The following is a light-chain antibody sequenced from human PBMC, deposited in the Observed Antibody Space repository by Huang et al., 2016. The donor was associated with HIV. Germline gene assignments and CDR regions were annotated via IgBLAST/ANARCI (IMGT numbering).Light chain of an antibody. CDR2: AAS. CDR3: LESYSNPPVA. CDR1: QAISTY. V-gene: IGKV1-39*01. J-gene: IGKJ2*01. Sequence: DIQMTQSPSSLSASVGDRVTITCRASQAISTYLNWYHHKPGKAPKLLIYAASTLHSGVPSRFSVSGSGTDFTLTISSLQPEDFATYYCLESYSNPPVAFGQGTKVEIK.